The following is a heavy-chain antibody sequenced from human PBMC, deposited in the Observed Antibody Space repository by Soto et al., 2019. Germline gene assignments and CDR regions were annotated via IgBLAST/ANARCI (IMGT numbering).Heavy chain of an antibody. Sequence: QITLKESGPTLVKPTQTLTLTCTFSGFSLSTSGVGVGWIRQPPGKALEWLALIYWDGDKRYSPSLKSRLTIMKDTSNNQVVLIMTNMDHVDTATYYCVQTQKWLRCDYWGQGTLVTVSS. CDR2: IYWDGDK. V-gene: IGHV2-5*02. J-gene: IGHJ4*02. CDR1: GFSLSTSGVG. CDR3: VQTQKWLRCDY. D-gene: IGHD5-12*01.